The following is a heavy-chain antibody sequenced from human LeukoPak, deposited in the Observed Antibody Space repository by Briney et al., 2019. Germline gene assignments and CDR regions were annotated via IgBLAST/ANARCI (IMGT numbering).Heavy chain of an antibody. CDR2: INPSGGST. CDR3: ARDLDIVATIQYYYYYGMDV. V-gene: IGHV1-46*01. Sequence: ASVKVSCKASGYTFTSYYMHWVRQAPGQGLEWMGIINPSGGSTSYAQKFQGRVTMTRHTSTSTVYMELSSLRSEDTAVYYCARDLDIVATIQYYYYYGMDVWGQGTTVTVSS. CDR1: GYTFTSYY. J-gene: IGHJ6*02. D-gene: IGHD5-12*01.